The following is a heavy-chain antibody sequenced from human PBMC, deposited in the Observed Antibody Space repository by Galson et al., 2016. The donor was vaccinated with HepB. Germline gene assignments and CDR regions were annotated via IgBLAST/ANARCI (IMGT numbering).Heavy chain of an antibody. J-gene: IGHJ3*02. CDR3: ARLPRYYDSSGYYYGAFDI. CDR1: GGSIRGSIYY. CDR2: INHSGNT. V-gene: IGHV4-39*01. D-gene: IGHD3-22*01. Sequence: SETLSLTCTVSGGSIRGSIYYWGWIRQPPGKELEWIGSINHSGNTYYSPSLSPSLKSRVTISVDTSKNQFSLKLSSVTAADTAVYYCARLPRYYDSSGYYYGAFDIWGQGTMVTVSS.